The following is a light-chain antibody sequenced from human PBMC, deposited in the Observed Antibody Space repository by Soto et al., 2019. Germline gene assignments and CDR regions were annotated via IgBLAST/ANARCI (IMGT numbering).Light chain of an antibody. CDR2: AAS. J-gene: IGKJ4*01. Sequence: DIQMTQSPSSVSSSVGDRVTITFRASQGSSSRLAWYQQKPGKAPNLLIYAASSLQSGVPARFSGSGSETDFTLTIGRLQPEDCATYCCQQSNSFPLTFGGGTKVEIK. V-gene: IGKV1-12*01. CDR1: QGSSSR. CDR3: QQSNSFPLT.